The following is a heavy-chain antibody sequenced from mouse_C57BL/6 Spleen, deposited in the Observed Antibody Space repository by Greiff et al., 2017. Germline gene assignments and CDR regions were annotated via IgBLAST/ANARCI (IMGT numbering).Heavy chain of an antibody. CDR3: ARGGRLRGPFDY. D-gene: IGHD6-5*01. CDR2: IYPSDSET. V-gene: IGHV1-61*01. J-gene: IGHJ2*01. CDR1: VYTFTSYW. Sequence: QVQLQQPGAELVRPGSSVKLSCKASVYTFTSYWMDWVKQRPGQGLEWIGNIYPSDSETHYNQKFKDKATLTVDKSSNTAYMQLSSLTSEDSAVYYCARGGRLRGPFDYWGQGTTLTVSS.